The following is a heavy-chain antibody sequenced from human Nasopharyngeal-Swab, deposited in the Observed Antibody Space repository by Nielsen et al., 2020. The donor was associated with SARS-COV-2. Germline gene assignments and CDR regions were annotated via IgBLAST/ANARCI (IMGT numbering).Heavy chain of an antibody. CDR1: GFTFSSYA. CDR3: ARSYSSSWYGDYYMDV. CDR2: ISYDGSNK. V-gene: IGHV3-30-3*01. D-gene: IGHD6-13*01. J-gene: IGHJ6*03. Sequence: GGSLRLSCAASGFTFSSYAMHWVRQAPGQGLEWVAVISYDGSNKYYADSVKGRFTISRDNSKNTLYLQMNSLRAEDTAVYYCARSYSSSWYGDYYMDVWGKGTTVTVSS.